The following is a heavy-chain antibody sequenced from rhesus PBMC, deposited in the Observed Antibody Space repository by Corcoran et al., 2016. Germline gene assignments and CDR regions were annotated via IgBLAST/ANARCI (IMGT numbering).Heavy chain of an antibody. CDR2: IYGSSTST. CDR1: GGSISDSYR. CDR3: ARELTWFFDY. D-gene: IGHD1-38*01. V-gene: IGHV4S10*01. J-gene: IGHJ4*01. Sequence: QVQLQESGPGVVKPSETLSLTCAVSGGSISDSYRWSWIRQPPGKGLGWIGYIYGSSTSTNYNPSLKSRVTISKDTSKNHFSLKLSSVTAADTAVYYCARELTWFFDYWGQGVLVTVSS.